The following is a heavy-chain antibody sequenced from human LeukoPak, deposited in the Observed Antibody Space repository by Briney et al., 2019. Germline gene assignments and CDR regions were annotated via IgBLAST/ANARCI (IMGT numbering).Heavy chain of an antibody. CDR2: ISSSGSTI. CDR3: ARAGMGYDSSGYYPDY. D-gene: IGHD3-22*01. V-gene: IGHV3-11*01. CDR1: GFTVSSNY. J-gene: IGHJ4*02. Sequence: PGGSLRLSCAASGFTVSSNYMSWVRQAPGKGLEWVSYISSSGSTIYYADSVKGRFTISRDNAKNSLYLQMNSLRAEDTAVYYCARAGMGYDSSGYYPDYWGQGTLVTVSS.